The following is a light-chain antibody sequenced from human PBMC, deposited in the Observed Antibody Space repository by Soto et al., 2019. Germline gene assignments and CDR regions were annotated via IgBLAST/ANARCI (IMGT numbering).Light chain of an antibody. CDR3: QQYNSYARTT. Sequence: DIQMTQSPSTLSASVGDRVTITCRASQSISSWLAWYQQKPGKAPKLLIYDAFSLESGVPSRFSGSGSGTEFTLTISSLQPDDFATYYCQQYNSYARTTFGQGTKVEIK. CDR2: DAF. CDR1: QSISSW. J-gene: IGKJ1*01. V-gene: IGKV1-5*01.